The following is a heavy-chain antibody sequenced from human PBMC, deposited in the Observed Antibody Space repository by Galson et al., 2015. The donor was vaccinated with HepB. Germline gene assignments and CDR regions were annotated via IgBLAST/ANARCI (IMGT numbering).Heavy chain of an antibody. CDR2: ISTSSDYT. D-gene: IGHD2-15*01. CDR1: GFTFSDYY. J-gene: IGHJ4*02. V-gene: IGHV3-11*06. Sequence: SLRLSCAASGFTFSDYYMSWIRQAPGKGLEWVSYISTSSDYTNHADSVKGRFTISRDNAKNSLFLQMNSLRAEDSAVYYCARAESGVVAATAYYWGQGTLVTVSS. CDR3: ARAESGVVAATAYY.